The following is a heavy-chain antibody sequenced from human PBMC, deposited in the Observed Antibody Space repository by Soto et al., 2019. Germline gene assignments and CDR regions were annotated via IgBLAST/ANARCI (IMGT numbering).Heavy chain of an antibody. CDR2: IYYSGST. V-gene: IGHV4-31*03. Sequence: SETLSLTCTVSGGSISSGGYYWSWIRQHPGKGLEWIGYIYYSGSTYYNPSLKSRVTISVDTSKNQFSLKLSSVTAADTAVYYCARVEGKTNWFDPWGQGTLVTVSS. J-gene: IGHJ5*02. CDR1: GGSISSGGYY. CDR3: ARVEGKTNWFDP.